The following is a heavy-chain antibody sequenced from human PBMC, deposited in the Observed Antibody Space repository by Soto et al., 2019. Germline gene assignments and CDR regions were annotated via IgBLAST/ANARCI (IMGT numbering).Heavy chain of an antibody. CDR3: ARGQRFSDWFDP. Sequence: TLSLTCTVSGGSISGCYWTWIRQAAGKGLEWIGRIYSSGTTKYNPSLKSRVTMSLDTSMNQFSLRLSSVTATDTAVYYCARGQRFSDWFDPWGPGTLVTVSS. V-gene: IGHV4-4*07. CDR2: IYSSGTT. CDR1: GGSISGCY. J-gene: IGHJ5*02. D-gene: IGHD3-3*01.